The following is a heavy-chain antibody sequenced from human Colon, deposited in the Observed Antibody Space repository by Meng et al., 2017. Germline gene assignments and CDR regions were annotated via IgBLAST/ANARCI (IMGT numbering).Heavy chain of an antibody. Sequence: VQLQESGPGLFRPSETLSLTCTVSGGSVISNSYYWSWIRQPPGKGLEWIGFIYYSGSTNYNPSLKSRVTISVDTSKNQFSLKVSSVTAADTAVYYCARDSGYDKNWFDPWGQGTLVTVSS. V-gene: IGHV4-61*01. CDR2: IYYSGST. CDR3: ARDSGYDKNWFDP. J-gene: IGHJ5*02. D-gene: IGHD5-12*01. CDR1: GGSVISNSYY.